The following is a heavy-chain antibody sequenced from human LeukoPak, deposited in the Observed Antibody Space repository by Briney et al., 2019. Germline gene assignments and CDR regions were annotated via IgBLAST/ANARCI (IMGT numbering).Heavy chain of an antibody. CDR2: INPNSGGT. V-gene: IGHV1-2*02. Sequence: ASVKVSCKASGYTFTGYHMHWVRQAPGQGLEWMGWINPNSGGTNYAQKFQGRVTMTRDTSISTAYMELSRLRSDDTAVYYCAGVYSSGWYFDYWGQGTLVTVSS. D-gene: IGHD6-19*01. CDR1: GYTFTGYH. J-gene: IGHJ4*02. CDR3: AGVYSSGWYFDY.